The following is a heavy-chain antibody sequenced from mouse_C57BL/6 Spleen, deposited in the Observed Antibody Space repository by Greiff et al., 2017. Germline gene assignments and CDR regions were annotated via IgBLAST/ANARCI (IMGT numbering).Heavy chain of an antibody. CDR1: GYTFTSYW. CDR2: INPSNGGT. V-gene: IGHV1-53*01. CDR3: ARSGYSNYAWFAY. Sequence: QVQLKESGTELVKPGASVKLSCKASGYTFTSYWMHWVKPRPGQGLEWIGNINPSNGGTNYNEKFKSKATLTVDKSSSTAYMQLSSLTSEDSAVYYCARSGYSNYAWFAYWGQGTLVTVSA. J-gene: IGHJ3*01. D-gene: IGHD2-5*01.